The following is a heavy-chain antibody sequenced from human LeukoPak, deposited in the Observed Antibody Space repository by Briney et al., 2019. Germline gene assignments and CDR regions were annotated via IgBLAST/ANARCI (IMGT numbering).Heavy chain of an antibody. V-gene: IGHV3-30*18. Sequence: HAGRSLRLSCAASGFTFSSFGMHWDRQAPGKGLEWVAVLSYDGSNNYYADSVKGRFTISRDNSKNTLYLQMNSLRAEDTAVYYCAKDASTVTLHADYWGQGTLVTVSS. CDR3: AKDASTVTLHADY. D-gene: IGHD4-17*01. J-gene: IGHJ4*02. CDR1: GFTFSSFG. CDR2: LSYDGSNN.